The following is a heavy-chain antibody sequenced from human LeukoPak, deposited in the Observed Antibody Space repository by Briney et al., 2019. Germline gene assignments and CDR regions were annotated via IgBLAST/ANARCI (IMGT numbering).Heavy chain of an antibody. CDR2: IYYSGST. V-gene: IGHV4-38-2*01. D-gene: IGHD6-19*01. CDR1: GYSISSGYY. J-gene: IGHJ4*02. CDR3: ARHFLAVAATGYFDY. Sequence: SETLSLTCAVSGYSISSGYYRGWIRQPPGKGLEWIGSIYYSGSTYYNPSLKSRVTISVDTSKNQFSLKLSSVTAADTAVYYCARHFLAVAATGYFDYWGQGTLVTVSS.